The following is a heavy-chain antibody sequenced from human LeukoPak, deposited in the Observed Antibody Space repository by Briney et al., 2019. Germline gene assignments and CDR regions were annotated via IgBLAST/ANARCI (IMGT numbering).Heavy chain of an antibody. Sequence: ASVKVSCKASGYTFTSYYMHWVRQAPGQGLEWMGIINPSGGSTSYAQKFQGRVTMTTDTSTSTAYMELRSLRSDDTAVYYCARVWWFGDIHGWFDPWGQGTLVTVSS. CDR2: INPSGGST. V-gene: IGHV1-46*01. J-gene: IGHJ5*02. CDR1: GYTFTSYY. CDR3: ARVWWFGDIHGWFDP. D-gene: IGHD3-10*01.